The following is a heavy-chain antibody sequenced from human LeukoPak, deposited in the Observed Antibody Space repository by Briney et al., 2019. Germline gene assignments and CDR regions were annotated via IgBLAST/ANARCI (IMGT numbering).Heavy chain of an antibody. V-gene: IGHV3-23*01. Sequence: HPGGSLRLSCAASGFTFTSYVMSWVRQAPGKGLEWVSGISGSGGSTYYADSVKGRFTISRDNSKNTLYLQMNSLRVEDTAVYYCAKSWARKDHFDYWGQGTLVTVSS. CDR1: GFTFTSYV. J-gene: IGHJ4*02. D-gene: IGHD1-14*01. CDR3: AKSWARKDHFDY. CDR2: ISGSGGST.